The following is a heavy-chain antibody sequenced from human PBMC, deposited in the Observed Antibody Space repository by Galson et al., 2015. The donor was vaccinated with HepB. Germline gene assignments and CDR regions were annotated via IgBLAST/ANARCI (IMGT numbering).Heavy chain of an antibody. J-gene: IGHJ4*02. D-gene: IGHD6-6*01. CDR2: ISGTGIST. CDR3: AVGDSSSTFDY. CDR1: GVTFSSYA. Sequence: SLRLSCAASGVTFSSYAMSWVRQAPGKGLGWISAISGTGISTYYADSVKGRFTISRDNSKNTLYVQMNSLRAEDTAVYYCAVGDSSSTFDYWGQGTLVTVSS. V-gene: IGHV3-23*01.